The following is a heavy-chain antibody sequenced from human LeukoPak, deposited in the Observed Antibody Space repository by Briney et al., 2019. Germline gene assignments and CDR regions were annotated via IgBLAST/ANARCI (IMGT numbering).Heavy chain of an antibody. Sequence: GRSLRLSCAASGFTFSSYAMQWVRQAPGKGLEWLAILSYDGSRKNYADSVKGRLTISRDNSKNTLYLQLNSLGGDDTAVYYCAKVRGGYYGSGSYEGVDDWGQGTLVTVSS. CDR2: LSYDGSRK. V-gene: IGHV3-30*18. CDR1: GFTFSSYA. D-gene: IGHD3-10*01. J-gene: IGHJ4*02. CDR3: AKVRGGYYGSGSYEGVDD.